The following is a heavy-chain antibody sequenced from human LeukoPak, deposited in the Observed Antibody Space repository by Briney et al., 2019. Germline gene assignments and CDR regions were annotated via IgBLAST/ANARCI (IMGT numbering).Heavy chain of an antibody. D-gene: IGHD3-10*01. Sequence: GGSLRLSCAASGFTFSSYSMNWVCQAQGKGLEWVSSISSSSSYIYYADSVKGRFTISRDNAKNSLYLQMNSLRAEDTAVYYCARDLGHYYGSGSYYCWGQGTMVTVSS. V-gene: IGHV3-21*01. CDR2: ISSSSSYI. CDR1: GFTFSSYS. CDR3: ARDLGHYYGSGSYYC. J-gene: IGHJ3*01.